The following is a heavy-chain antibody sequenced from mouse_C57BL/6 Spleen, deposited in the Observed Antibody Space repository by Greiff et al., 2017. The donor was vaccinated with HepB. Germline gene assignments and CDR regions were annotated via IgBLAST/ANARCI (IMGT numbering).Heavy chain of an antibody. CDR1: GFTFSDYG. CDR2: ISSSSSTI. D-gene: IGHD2-2*01. Sequence: EVQRVESGGGLVKPGGSLKLSCAASGFTFSDYGMHWVRQAPEKGLEWVAYISSSSSTIYYADTVKGRFTISRDNTKNTLYLQMTSLRSEDTAIYYCARPGLRDYAMDYWGQGTSVTVSS. J-gene: IGHJ4*01. V-gene: IGHV5-17*01. CDR3: ARPGLRDYAMDY.